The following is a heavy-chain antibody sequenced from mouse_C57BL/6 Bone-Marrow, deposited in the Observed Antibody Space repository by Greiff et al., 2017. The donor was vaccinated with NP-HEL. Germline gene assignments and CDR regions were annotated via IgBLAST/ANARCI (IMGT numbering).Heavy chain of an antibody. CDR1: GYTFTRYL. V-gene: IGHV1-72*01. Sequence: QSCKASGYTFTRYLMHWVKQRPGRGLEWIGRIDPNSGGTKYNEKFKSKATLTVDKPSSTAYMQLNSLTSEDSAVYYCARYYYGSSSFDYWGQGTTLTVSS. CDR2: IDPNSGGT. D-gene: IGHD1-1*01. J-gene: IGHJ2*01. CDR3: ARYYYGSSSFDY.